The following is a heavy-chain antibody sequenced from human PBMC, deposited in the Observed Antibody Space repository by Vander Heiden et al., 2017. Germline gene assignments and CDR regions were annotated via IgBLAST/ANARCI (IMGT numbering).Heavy chain of an antibody. CDR1: GFTFSSYG. Sequence: QVQLVESGGGVVQPGRSLRLSCAASGFTFSSYGMHWVRQAQGKGLEWVAVIWYDGSNKYYADSVKGRFTISRDNSKNTLYLQMNSLRAEDTAVYYCARGLYYDSSGYLDYWGQGTLVTVSS. CDR2: IWYDGSNK. J-gene: IGHJ4*02. V-gene: IGHV3-33*01. CDR3: ARGLYYDSSGYLDY. D-gene: IGHD3-22*01.